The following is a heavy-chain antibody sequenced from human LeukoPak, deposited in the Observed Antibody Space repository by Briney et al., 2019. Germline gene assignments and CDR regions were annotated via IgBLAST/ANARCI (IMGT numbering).Heavy chain of an antibody. Sequence: PGGSLRLSCAASGFTFSSHSMNWVRQAPGKGLEWVSLISSSSSYIYYADSVKGRFTISRDNAKNSLYLQMNSLRAEDTALYYCAKGGGVAGSGSYYNPLDYWGQGTLVTVSS. CDR3: AKGGGVAGSGSYYNPLDY. CDR2: ISSSSSYI. D-gene: IGHD3-10*01. J-gene: IGHJ4*02. CDR1: GFTFSSHS. V-gene: IGHV3-21*04.